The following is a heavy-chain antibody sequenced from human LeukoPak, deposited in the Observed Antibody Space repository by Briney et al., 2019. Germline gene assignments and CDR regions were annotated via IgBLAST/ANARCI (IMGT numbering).Heavy chain of an antibody. V-gene: IGHV3-21*06. CDR3: ARDINPDHSMMAGVDPDY. Sequence: AGGSLTLSCADSTSSFSSYTMYWVRQTPGGGLEWVSAISSSGRYIYYADSVKGRFTISRDNAKNLLFLQMDSLRVDDTAMYYCARDINPDHSMMAGVDPDYWGQDTGDTLSS. J-gene: IGHJ4*02. D-gene: IGHD5-24*01. CDR2: ISSSGRYI. CDR1: TSSFSSYT.